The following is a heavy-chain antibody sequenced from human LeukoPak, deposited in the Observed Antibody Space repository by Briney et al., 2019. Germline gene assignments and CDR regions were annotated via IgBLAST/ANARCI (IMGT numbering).Heavy chain of an antibody. CDR1: GFIFSNYA. J-gene: IGHJ4*02. V-gene: IGHV3-7*01. Sequence: PGGSLRLSCAASGFIFSNYAMSWVRQAPGKGLEWVANIKQDGSEEYYVDSVKGRFTISRDNAKNSLYLQMNSLRAEDTAVYYCTRDHWRSFDYWGQGTLVTVSS. CDR3: TRDHWRSFDY. D-gene: IGHD1-1*01. CDR2: IKQDGSEE.